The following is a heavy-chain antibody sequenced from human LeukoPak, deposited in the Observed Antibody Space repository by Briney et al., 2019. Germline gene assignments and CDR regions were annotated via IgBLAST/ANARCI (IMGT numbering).Heavy chain of an antibody. J-gene: IGHJ1*01. D-gene: IGHD1-20*01. V-gene: IGHV3-33*06. CDR2: IWYDGSNE. CDR1: GFTFGSFG. CDR3: AKLTGTTPPY. Sequence: GRSLRLSCAASGFTFGSFGMHWVRQAPGKGLEWVAVIWYDGSNEYYADSVKGRFTISRDNSKNTVYLQMNRLRVEDTAVYYCAKLTGTTPPYWGQGTLVTVSS.